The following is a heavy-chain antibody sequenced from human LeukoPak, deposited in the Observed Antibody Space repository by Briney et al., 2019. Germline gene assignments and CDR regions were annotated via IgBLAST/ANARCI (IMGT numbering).Heavy chain of an antibody. CDR2: MNPNSGNT. J-gene: IGHJ5*02. V-gene: IGHV1-8*01. CDR1: GYTFTSYD. D-gene: IGHD3-22*01. Sequence: ASVKVSCKASGYTFTSYDINWVRQATGQGLEWMGWMNPNSGNTGYAQKFQGRVTMTRNTSISTAYMELSSLRSEDTAVYYCARRHRKMRYYDSRGGNWFDPWGQGTLVTVSS. CDR3: ARRHRKMRYYDSRGGNWFDP.